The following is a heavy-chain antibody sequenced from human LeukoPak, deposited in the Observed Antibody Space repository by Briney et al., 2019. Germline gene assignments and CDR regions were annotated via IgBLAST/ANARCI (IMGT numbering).Heavy chain of an antibody. Sequence: GASVTVSCKASGYTFTDYYMHWVRQAPGQGLEWMAWINPNSGGTNYAQKFEGRVTMTRDTSISTAYMELSRLRSDDTAVYYCARDGNFDYWGQGTLVTVSS. V-gene: IGHV1-2*02. J-gene: IGHJ4*02. CDR2: INPNSGGT. D-gene: IGHD1-26*01. CDR3: ARDGNFDY. CDR1: GYTFTDYY.